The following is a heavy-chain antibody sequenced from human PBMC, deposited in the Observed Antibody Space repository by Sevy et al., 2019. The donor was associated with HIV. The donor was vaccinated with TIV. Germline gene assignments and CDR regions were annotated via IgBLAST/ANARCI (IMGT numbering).Heavy chain of an antibody. D-gene: IGHD6-13*01. CDR1: GFPFSNFA. J-gene: IGHJ6*02. V-gene: IGHV3-23*01. CDR3: AKRRVQSGMSHAGAHYGMDV. CDR2: LIGGGSRT. Sequence: GGSLRLSCAASGFPFSNFAMSWVRQAPGKGLEWVSTLIGGGSRTYYADSVTGRFIISRDNSRNTLYLQMNSLRAEDTAIYYCAKRRVQSGMSHAGAHYGMDVCGRGTTVTVSS.